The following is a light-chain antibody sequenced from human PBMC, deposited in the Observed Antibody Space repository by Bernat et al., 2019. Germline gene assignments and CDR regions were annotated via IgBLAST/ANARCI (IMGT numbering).Light chain of an antibody. Sequence: DIQMTQSPSSLSASVGARVTITCRASQSISRNLNWYQHKPGKAPKLLIYAASNLQSGVPSRFSGSGSGTDFTLTISGLQPDDSATYFCQQSYSTPTWTFGQGTKVEV. J-gene: IGKJ1*01. CDR1: QSISRN. CDR3: QQSYSTPTWT. CDR2: AAS. V-gene: IGKV1-39*01.